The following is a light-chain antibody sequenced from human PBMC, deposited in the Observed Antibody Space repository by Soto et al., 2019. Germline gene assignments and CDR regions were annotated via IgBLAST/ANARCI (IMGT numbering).Light chain of an antibody. V-gene: IGKV2-28*01. Sequence: DIVMTQSPLSLPVTPGEPASISCRSSQSLLHSNGYNYLDWYLQKPGQSPQLLIYLGSNRASGVPDKSRGSGSGTDFTLKISRVEAEDVGVYYCLQALQPPGTFGPGPKVEIK. CDR1: QSLLHSNGYNY. J-gene: IGKJ1*01. CDR2: LGS. CDR3: LQALQPPGT.